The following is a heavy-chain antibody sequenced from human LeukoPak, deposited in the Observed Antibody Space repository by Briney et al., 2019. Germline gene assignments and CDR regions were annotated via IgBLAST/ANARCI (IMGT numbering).Heavy chain of an antibody. Sequence: HPGGSLRLSCAASGFIFSSYGMHWVRQAPGKGLEWVAFIWYDGNNKNYADSVKGRFTISRDISENTLYLQMNSLRAEDTAVYYCAKGRGWEASYYYYYMDVWGKGTTVTISS. CDR2: IWYDGNNK. CDR3: AKGRGWEASYYYYYMDV. V-gene: IGHV3-30*02. J-gene: IGHJ6*03. D-gene: IGHD1-26*01. CDR1: GFIFSSYG.